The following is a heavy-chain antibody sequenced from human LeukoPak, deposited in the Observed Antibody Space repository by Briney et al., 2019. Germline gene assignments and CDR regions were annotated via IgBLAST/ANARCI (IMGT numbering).Heavy chain of an antibody. V-gene: IGHV4-38-2*02. Sequence: PSETLSLTCTVSGYSISSGYYWGWIRQPPGKGLEWIGSIYQSGSTYYNPSLKSRVTISVDTSKNQFSLKPSSVTAADTAAYYWARGVAARDKDVWGKGTTVTVSS. CDR2: IYQSGST. J-gene: IGHJ6*03. D-gene: IGHD6-25*01. CDR1: GYSISSGYY. CDR3: ARGVAARDKDV.